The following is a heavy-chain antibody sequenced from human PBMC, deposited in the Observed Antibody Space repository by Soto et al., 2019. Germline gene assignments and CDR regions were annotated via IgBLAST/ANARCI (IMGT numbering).Heavy chain of an antibody. D-gene: IGHD2-21*01. J-gene: IGHJ5*02. CDR2: IYHSGST. CDR3: ARDGAGAYGLGWFDP. V-gene: IGHV4-31*03. Sequence: QVQLQESGPGLVKPSQTPSLTCTVSGDSISRGGYYWNWLRQHPRKGLEWIGYIYHSGSTIYNPSLKSRVTISVDTYKNRLSLELSNVTAADTAVYYCARDGAGAYGLGWFDPWGQGILVTVSS. CDR1: GDSISRGGYY.